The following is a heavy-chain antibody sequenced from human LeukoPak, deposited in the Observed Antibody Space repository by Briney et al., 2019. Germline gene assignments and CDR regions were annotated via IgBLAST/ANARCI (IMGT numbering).Heavy chain of an antibody. Sequence: PSETLSLTCTVSGGSISSSSYYWSWIRQPPGKGLEWIGYIYYSGSTNYNPSLKSRVTISVDTSKNQFSVKLKTVTAADTAVYYCARDRVSHPGNSYFDYWGQGVLVTVSS. CDR3: ARDRVSHPGNSYFDY. CDR1: GGSISSSSYY. CDR2: IYYSGST. J-gene: IGHJ4*02. V-gene: IGHV4-61*01. D-gene: IGHD2-21*01.